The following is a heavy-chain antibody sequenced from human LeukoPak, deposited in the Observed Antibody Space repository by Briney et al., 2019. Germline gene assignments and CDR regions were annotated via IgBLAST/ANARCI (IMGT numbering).Heavy chain of an antibody. CDR1: GYTFTGYY. D-gene: IGHD6-13*01. J-gene: IGHJ4*02. CDR2: INPNSGGT. CDR3: ARAASKQQLVRAFDY. Sequence: ASVKVSCKASGYTFTGYYMHWVRQAPGQGLEWMGWINPNSGGTNYAQKFQGRVTMTRDTSISTAYMELSRLRSDDTAVYYCARAASKQQLVRAFDYWGQGTLVTVSS. V-gene: IGHV1-2*02.